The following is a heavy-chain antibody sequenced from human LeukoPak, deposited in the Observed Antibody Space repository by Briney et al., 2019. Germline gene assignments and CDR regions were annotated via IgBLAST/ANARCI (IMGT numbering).Heavy chain of an antibody. Sequence: GGSLRLSCAASGFTFSSYAMHWVRQAPGKGLEWVAVMWYGGSNKYYADSVKGRFTISRDNSKNTLYLQMNSLRAEDTAVYYCAKEASSSSWYDYWGQGTLVTVSS. CDR3: AKEASSSSWYDY. J-gene: IGHJ4*02. CDR2: MWYGGSNK. CDR1: GFTFSSYA. D-gene: IGHD6-13*01. V-gene: IGHV3-30*02.